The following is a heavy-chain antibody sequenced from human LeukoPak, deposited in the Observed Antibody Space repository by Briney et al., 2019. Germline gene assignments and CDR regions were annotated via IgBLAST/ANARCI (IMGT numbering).Heavy chain of an antibody. CDR1: GFTFSSYG. Sequence: PGGSLRLSCAASGFTFSSYGMHWVRQAPGKGLEWVAVIWYDGSNKYYADSVKGRFTISRDNSKNTLYLQMNSLRAEDTAVYYCARDIIVVVPAAILAYGMDVWGQGTTVTVSS. D-gene: IGHD2-2*01. J-gene: IGHJ6*02. CDR2: IWYDGSNK. CDR3: ARDIIVVVPAAILAYGMDV. V-gene: IGHV3-33*01.